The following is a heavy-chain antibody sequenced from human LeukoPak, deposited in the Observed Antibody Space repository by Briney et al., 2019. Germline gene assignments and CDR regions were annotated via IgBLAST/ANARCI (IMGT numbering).Heavy chain of an antibody. CDR1: GFTFDDYA. CDR3: ALYGSGSYYPGYLGY. J-gene: IGHJ4*02. D-gene: IGHD3-10*01. Sequence: PGGSLRLSCAASGFTFDDYAMHWVRQAPGKGLEWVSGISWNSGSIGYADSVKGRFTISRDNAKNSLYLQMNSLRAEDTAVYYCALYGSGSYYPGYLGYWGQGTLVTVSS. CDR2: ISWNSGSI. V-gene: IGHV3-9*01.